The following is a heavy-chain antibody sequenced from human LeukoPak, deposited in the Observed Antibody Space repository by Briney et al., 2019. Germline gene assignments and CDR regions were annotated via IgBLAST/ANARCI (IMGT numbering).Heavy chain of an antibody. V-gene: IGHV3-53*01. Sequence: GGSLGLSCAASGFTVSSNYMSWVRQAPGKGLEWVSVIYSGGSTYYADSVKGRFTISRDNSKNTLYLQMNSLRAEDTAVYYCAREGPDSSYDYWGQGTLVTVSS. CDR3: AREGPDSSYDY. J-gene: IGHJ4*02. D-gene: IGHD6-6*01. CDR1: GFTVSSNY. CDR2: IYSGGST.